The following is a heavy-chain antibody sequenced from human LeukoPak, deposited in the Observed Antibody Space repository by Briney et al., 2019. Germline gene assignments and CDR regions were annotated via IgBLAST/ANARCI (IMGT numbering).Heavy chain of an antibody. Sequence: GGSLRLSCAASGFTVSSNYMSWVRQAPGKGLEWVSVIYSGGSTYYADSVKGRFTISRDNSKNTLYLQMNSLRAEDTAVYYCARDPAAAGPDDAFDIWGQGTMVTVSS. J-gene: IGHJ3*02. D-gene: IGHD6-13*01. CDR1: GFTVSSNY. V-gene: IGHV3-53*01. CDR2: IYSGGST. CDR3: ARDPAAAGPDDAFDI.